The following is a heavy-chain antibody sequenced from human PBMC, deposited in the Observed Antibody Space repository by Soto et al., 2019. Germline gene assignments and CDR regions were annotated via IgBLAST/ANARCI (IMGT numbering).Heavy chain of an antibody. CDR2: ISSNEGST. CDR3: ARGGLYIAVAGRTFDY. D-gene: IGHD6-19*01. J-gene: IGHJ4*02. Sequence: EVQLVESEGGLVQPGGSLRLSCAASGFTFSSYAMHWVRQAPGKGLEYVSAISSNEGSTYYANSVKGRFTISRDNSKNTLYLQMGSLRTEDMAVYYCARGGLYIAVAGRTFDYWGQGTLVTVSS. V-gene: IGHV3-64*01. CDR1: GFTFSSYA.